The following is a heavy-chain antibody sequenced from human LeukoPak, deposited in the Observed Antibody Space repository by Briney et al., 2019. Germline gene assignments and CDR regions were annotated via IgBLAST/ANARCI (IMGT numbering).Heavy chain of an antibody. Sequence: GGSLRLSCETSGFIFSNCWMTWVRQAPGKGLEWVANIKTDASEKYYADSVKGRFTISRDNSKNTLYLQMNSLRAEDTAVYYCAKDRTVRGGGAFDIWGQGTMVTVSS. CDR1: GFIFSNCW. D-gene: IGHD3-10*01. V-gene: IGHV3-7*03. J-gene: IGHJ3*02. CDR2: IKTDASEK. CDR3: AKDRTVRGGGAFDI.